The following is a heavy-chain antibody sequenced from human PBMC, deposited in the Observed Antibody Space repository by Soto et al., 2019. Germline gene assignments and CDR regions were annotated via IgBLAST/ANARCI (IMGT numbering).Heavy chain of an antibody. J-gene: IGHJ4*02. Sequence: ASVKVSCKASGYTFTSYDIDWVRQATGQGLEWMGWMNPNSGNTGYAQKFQGRVTMTRNTSISTAYMELSSLRSEDTAVYYCARRTRNYYDSRCYYLIDYWGQRTLVTVS. CDR1: GYTFTSYD. CDR2: MNPNSGNT. D-gene: IGHD3-22*01. V-gene: IGHV1-8*01. CDR3: ARRTRNYYDSRCYYLIDY.